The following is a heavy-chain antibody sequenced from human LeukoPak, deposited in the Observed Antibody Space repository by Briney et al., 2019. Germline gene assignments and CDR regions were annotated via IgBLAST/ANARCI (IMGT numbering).Heavy chain of an antibody. Sequence: ASVKVSCKASGYTFTSYYMHWVRQAPGQGLEWMGIINPSVGDTSYAQKFQGRLTMTRDTSTNTVYMELTSLRSEDTAVYYCAREVMDNLRFDYWGQGTLVTVSS. D-gene: IGHD1-14*01. J-gene: IGHJ4*02. CDR2: INPSVGDT. CDR1: GYTFTSYY. CDR3: AREVMDNLRFDY. V-gene: IGHV1-46*01.